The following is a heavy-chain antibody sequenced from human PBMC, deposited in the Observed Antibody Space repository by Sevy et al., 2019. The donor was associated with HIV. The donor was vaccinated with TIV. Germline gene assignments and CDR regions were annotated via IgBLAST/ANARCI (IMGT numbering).Heavy chain of an antibody. Sequence: GGSLRLSCAASGFTFSNYAMNWVRQAPGKGLEWVSYISSGSSTKNYADSVKGRFTISRDNARNSLYLQMNSLRDEDTAVYYWARDAYHDSSGSADFDYCGQGTQVTVSS. D-gene: IGHD3-22*01. CDR1: GFTFSNYA. CDR2: ISSGSSTK. CDR3: ARDAYHDSSGSADFDY. J-gene: IGHJ4*02. V-gene: IGHV3-48*02.